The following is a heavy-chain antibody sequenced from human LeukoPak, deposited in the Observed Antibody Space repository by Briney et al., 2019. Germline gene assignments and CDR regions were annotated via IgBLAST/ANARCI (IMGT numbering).Heavy chain of an antibody. CDR3: ARETKPPMAAANGDY. Sequence: GGSLRLCCAASGFTVSSNYMSWVHQAPGKGLKWVSIIYSGGRTYYADSVKGRFTISRDNSKNTLYLQMNSLRAEDTAVYYCARETKPPMAAANGDYWGQGTLVTVSS. CDR2: IYSGGRT. D-gene: IGHD6-13*01. V-gene: IGHV3-53*01. J-gene: IGHJ4*02. CDR1: GFTVSSNY.